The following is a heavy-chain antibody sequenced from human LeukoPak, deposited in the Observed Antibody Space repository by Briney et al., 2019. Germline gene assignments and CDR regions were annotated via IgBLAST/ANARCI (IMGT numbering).Heavy chain of an antibody. CDR2: IYYSGST. Sequence: SETLSLTCTVSGGSISSYYWSWIRQPPGKGLEWIGYIYYSGSTNYNPSLKSRVTISVDTSKNQFSLKLSSVTAADTAVYYCARDLGITIAASGYWFDPWGQGTLVTVSS. CDR3: ARDLGITIAASGYWFDP. J-gene: IGHJ5*02. CDR1: GGSISSYY. D-gene: IGHD6-13*01. V-gene: IGHV4-59*01.